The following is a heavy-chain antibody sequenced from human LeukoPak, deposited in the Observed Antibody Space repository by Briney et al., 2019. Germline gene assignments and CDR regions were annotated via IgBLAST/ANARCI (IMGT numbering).Heavy chain of an antibody. D-gene: IGHD3-22*01. Sequence: SETLSLTCTVSGGSISSYYWSWIRQPPGKGLEWIGYIYYSGGTNYNPSLKSRVTISVDTSKNQFSLKLSSVTAADTAVYNCARWVYYYDSSGLRANAFDIWGQGTMVTVSS. CDR2: IYYSGGT. J-gene: IGHJ3*02. V-gene: IGHV4-59*08. CDR3: ARWVYYYDSSGLRANAFDI. CDR1: GGSISSYY.